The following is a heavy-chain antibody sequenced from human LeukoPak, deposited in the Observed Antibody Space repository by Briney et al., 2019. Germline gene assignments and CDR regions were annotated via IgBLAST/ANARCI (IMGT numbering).Heavy chain of an antibody. CDR1: GGTFSSYA. Sequence: SVKVSCKASGGTFSSYAISWVRQAPGQGLEWMGRIIPIFGTTNYAQKFQGRVTITTDESTSTAYMELSSLRSEDTAVYYCARGPGGYSDYWGQGTLVTVSS. CDR2: IIPIFGTT. D-gene: IGHD4-23*01. J-gene: IGHJ4*02. V-gene: IGHV1-69*05. CDR3: ARGPGGYSDY.